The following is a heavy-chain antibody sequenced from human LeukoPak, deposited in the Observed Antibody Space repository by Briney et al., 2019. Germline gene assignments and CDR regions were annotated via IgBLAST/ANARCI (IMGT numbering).Heavy chain of an antibody. Sequence: ASVKVSCKESGYTFTSHGISWVRQAPGQGLEWMGWINPNSGGTNYAQKFQGRVTMTRDTSISTAYMELSRLRSDDTAVYYCARLMYSSEVDYWGQGTLVTVSS. CDR2: INPNSGGT. D-gene: IGHD6-25*01. CDR1: GYTFTSHG. CDR3: ARLMYSSEVDY. J-gene: IGHJ4*02. V-gene: IGHV1-2*02.